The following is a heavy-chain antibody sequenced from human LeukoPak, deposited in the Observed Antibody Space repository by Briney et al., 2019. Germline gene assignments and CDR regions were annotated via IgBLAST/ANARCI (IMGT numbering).Heavy chain of an antibody. CDR2: ISYDGSKK. CDR1: GFTFSSYV. CDR3: ALDKVAVGDY. J-gene: IGHJ4*02. Sequence: GGCLRLSCAASGFTFSSYVMHWVSQAPGKGLEWVASISYDGSKKFYADSVKGRFTVSRDNSKNTLYLQMNSLRPEDTSVYYCALDKVAVGDYWGQGTLVTVSS. D-gene: IGHD6-19*01. V-gene: IGHV3-30*03.